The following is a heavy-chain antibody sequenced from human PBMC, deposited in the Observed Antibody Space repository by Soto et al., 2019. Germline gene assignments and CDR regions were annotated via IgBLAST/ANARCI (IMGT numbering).Heavy chain of an antibody. Sequence: SETLSLTCIVSGGSISEKYWNWVRQPPGKGLEWIGLIFANGHTDYNPSLKSRVTMSVDASKNQFSLSLTSMSVADTAVYYCVASLAESDFNWFAHWGRGTLVT. D-gene: IGHD6-13*01. CDR2: IFANGHT. CDR1: GGSISEKY. CDR3: VASLAESDFNWFAH. V-gene: IGHV4-4*07. J-gene: IGHJ5*02.